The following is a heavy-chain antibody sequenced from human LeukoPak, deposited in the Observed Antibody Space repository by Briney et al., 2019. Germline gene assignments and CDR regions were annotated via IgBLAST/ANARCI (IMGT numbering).Heavy chain of an antibody. V-gene: IGHV1-69*13. Sequence: SVKVSCKASGGTFSSYAISWVRQAPGQGLEWMGGIIPIFDTANYAQKFQGRVTITADESTSTAYMELSSLRSEDTAVYYCAAWPLRFLEWHTDYWGQGTLVTVSS. D-gene: IGHD3-3*01. CDR2: IIPIFDTA. CDR1: GGTFSSYA. J-gene: IGHJ4*02. CDR3: AAWPLRFLEWHTDY.